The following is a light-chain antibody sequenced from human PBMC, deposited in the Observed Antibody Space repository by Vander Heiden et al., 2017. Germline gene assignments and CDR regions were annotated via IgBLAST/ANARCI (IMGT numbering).Light chain of an antibody. Sequence: QSALTQPASVSGSPGQPITISCTGTSSDIGRYNYVPWYQQHPGKAPKLIIYDVSSRPSGVSNRFSGSKSGNTASLTISGLQAEDEADYYCTSYTSSTTVVFGGGTELTVL. CDR3: TSYTSSTTVV. CDR2: DVS. J-gene: IGLJ3*02. V-gene: IGLV2-14*01. CDR1: SSDIGRYNY.